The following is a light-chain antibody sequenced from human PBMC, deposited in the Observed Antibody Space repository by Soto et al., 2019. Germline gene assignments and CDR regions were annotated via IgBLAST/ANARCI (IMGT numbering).Light chain of an antibody. CDR2: AAS. CDR3: QKSYNIPRAT. Sequence: DIQMTQSPSSLSASVGDRVTITCRASQSISIYLNWYLQKPGKAPKVLIYAASSLQSGVPQRFSGSGSGTDFTLTISSLQPEDFATYFCQKSYNIPRATFGQGTKVDI. V-gene: IGKV1-39*01. CDR1: QSISIY. J-gene: IGKJ1*01.